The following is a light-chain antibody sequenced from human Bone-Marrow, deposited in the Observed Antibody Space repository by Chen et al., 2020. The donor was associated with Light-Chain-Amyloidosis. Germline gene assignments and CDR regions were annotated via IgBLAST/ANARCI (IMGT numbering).Light chain of an antibody. V-gene: IGKV1-39*01. J-gene: IGKJ5*01. Sequence: DIQMTQSPSSLSASVGDRVTITCRASQNIRSYLNWYQQKPGKAPKLLINTASSLQSGVPSRCSGSGSGTDFTLTISSLQPEDFASYFCQQSYTTPITFGQGTRLEIK. CDR2: TAS. CDR3: QQSYTTPIT. CDR1: QNIRSY.